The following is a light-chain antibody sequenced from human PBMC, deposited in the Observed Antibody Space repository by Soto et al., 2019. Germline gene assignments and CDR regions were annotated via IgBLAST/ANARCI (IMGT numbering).Light chain of an antibody. J-gene: IGLJ1*01. CDR2: DVS. CDR3: SSYISSSTCV. CDR1: SSDVGGYNY. V-gene: IGLV2-14*01. Sequence: QSVLTQPASVSGSPGQSITISCTGTSSDVGGYNYVSWYQQHPGKAPKLMIYDVSNRPSGVSNRFSGSKSGNTASLTISGLQAEDEADYYCSSYISSSTCVFGTGTKVTVL.